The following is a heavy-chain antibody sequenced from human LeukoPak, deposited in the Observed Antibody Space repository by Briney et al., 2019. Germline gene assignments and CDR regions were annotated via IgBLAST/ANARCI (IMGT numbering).Heavy chain of an antibody. J-gene: IGHJ4*02. D-gene: IGHD4-17*01. Sequence: PSETLSLTCTVSGYSISSGYYWGWIRQPPGKGLEWIGSIYHSGSTYYNPSLKSRVTISVDTSKNQFSLKLSSVTAADTAVYYCAREGYGDYLDYWGQGTLVTVSS. CDR2: IYHSGST. V-gene: IGHV4-38-2*02. CDR1: GYSISSGYY. CDR3: AREGYGDYLDY.